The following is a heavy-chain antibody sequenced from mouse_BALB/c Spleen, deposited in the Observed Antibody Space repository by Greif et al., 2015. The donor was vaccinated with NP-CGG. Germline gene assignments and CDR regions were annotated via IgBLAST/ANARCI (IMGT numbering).Heavy chain of an antibody. Sequence: VHVKQSGAELVKPGASVKLSCTASGFNIKDTYMHWVKQRPEQGLEWIGRIDPANGNTKYDPKFQGKATITADTSSNTAYLQLSSLTSEDTAVYYCASLYYGNYVGFAYWGQGTLVTVSA. J-gene: IGHJ3*01. CDR3: ASLYYGNYVGFAY. V-gene: IGHV14-3*02. CDR1: GFNIKDTY. D-gene: IGHD2-1*01. CDR2: IDPANGNT.